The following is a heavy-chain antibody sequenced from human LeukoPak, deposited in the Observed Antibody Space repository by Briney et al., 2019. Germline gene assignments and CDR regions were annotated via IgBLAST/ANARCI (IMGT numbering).Heavy chain of an antibody. V-gene: IGHV4-59*01. D-gene: IGHD1-26*01. Sequence: SETLSLTCTVSGGSISSYYWSWIRQPPGKGLEWIGYIYYSGSTNYNPSLKSRVTISVDTSKNQFSLKLSSVTAADTAVYYCARVAASGSYHFDYWGQGTLATVSS. CDR3: ARVAASGSYHFDY. CDR2: IYYSGST. CDR1: GGSISSYY. J-gene: IGHJ4*02.